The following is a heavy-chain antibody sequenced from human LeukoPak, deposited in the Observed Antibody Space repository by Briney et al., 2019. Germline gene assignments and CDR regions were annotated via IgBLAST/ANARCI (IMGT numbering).Heavy chain of an antibody. CDR3: ARGASSVWFGEPYHYYYMDV. Sequence: ASVKVSCKASGYTFTGYYMHWVRQAPGQGLEWMGWINPNSGGTNYAQKSQGRVTMTRDTSISTAYMELSRLRSDDTAVYYCARGASSVWFGEPYHYYYMDVWGKGTTVTVSS. CDR1: GYTFTGYY. D-gene: IGHD3-10*01. CDR2: INPNSGGT. V-gene: IGHV1-2*02. J-gene: IGHJ6*03.